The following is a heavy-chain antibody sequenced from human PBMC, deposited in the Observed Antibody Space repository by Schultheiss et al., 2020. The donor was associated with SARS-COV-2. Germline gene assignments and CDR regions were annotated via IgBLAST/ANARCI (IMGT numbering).Heavy chain of an antibody. J-gene: IGHJ6*02. Sequence: GESLKISCKGSGYSFTSYWIGWVRQMPGKGLEWMGIIYPGDSDTRYSPSFQGQVTISADKSISTAYLQWSSLKASDTAMYYCASFRAYNWNYAYYGMGVWGQGTTVTVSS. CDR1: GYSFTSYW. CDR3: ASFRAYNWNYAYYGMGV. V-gene: IGHV5-51*01. CDR2: IYPGDSDT. D-gene: IGHD1-7*01.